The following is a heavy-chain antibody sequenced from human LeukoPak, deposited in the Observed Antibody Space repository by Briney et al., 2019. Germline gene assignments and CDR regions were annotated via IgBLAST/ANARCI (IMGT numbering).Heavy chain of an antibody. Sequence: PGGSLRLSCAASGFTFDDYAMHWVPQAPGKGLEWVSGISWNSGSIGYADSVKGRFTISRDNAKNSLYLQMNSLRAEDTALYYCTKLSGWYEFDYWGQGTLVTVSS. V-gene: IGHV3-9*01. J-gene: IGHJ4*02. CDR3: TKLSGWYEFDY. CDR1: GFTFDDYA. CDR2: ISWNSGSI. D-gene: IGHD6-19*01.